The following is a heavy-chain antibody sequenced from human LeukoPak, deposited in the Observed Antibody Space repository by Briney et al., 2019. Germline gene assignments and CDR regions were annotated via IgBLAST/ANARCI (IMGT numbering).Heavy chain of an antibody. Sequence: SETLSLTCTVSGGSISSSSYYWDWIRQPPGKGLEWIGEINHSGSTNYNPSLKSRVTISVDTSKNQFSLKLTSVTAADTAVYYCARRGSFASPDTLWGQGTLVTVSS. V-gene: IGHV4-39*07. CDR2: INHSGST. CDR1: GGSISSSSYY. D-gene: IGHD3-16*01. J-gene: IGHJ4*02. CDR3: ARRGSFASPDTL.